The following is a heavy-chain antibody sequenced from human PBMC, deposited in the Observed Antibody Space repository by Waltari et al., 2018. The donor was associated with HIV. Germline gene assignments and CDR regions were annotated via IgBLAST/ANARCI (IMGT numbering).Heavy chain of an antibody. Sequence: QVQLVESGGGVVQPGRSLRLSCAASGFTFSSYGMHWVRQAPGKGLEWVAVIWYDGSNKYYADSVKGRFTISRDNSKNTLYLQMNSLRAEDTAVYYCAGSGSYSYFDYWGQGTLVTVSS. CDR1: GFTFSSYG. J-gene: IGHJ4*02. D-gene: IGHD1-26*01. CDR3: AGSGSYSYFDY. CDR2: IWYDGSNK. V-gene: IGHV3-33*01.